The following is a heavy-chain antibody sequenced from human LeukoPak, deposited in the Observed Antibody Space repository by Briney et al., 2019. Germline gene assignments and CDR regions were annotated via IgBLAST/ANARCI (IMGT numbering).Heavy chain of an antibody. J-gene: IGHJ6*02. Sequence: GGSLRLSCAASGFTFSSYWMSWVRQAPGKGLEWVANIQQDGSEKYYVDSVKGRFTISRDNAKNSLYLQMNSLRAEDTAVYYCARVDFSGYYLYYYYYYGMDVWGQGTTVTVSS. V-gene: IGHV3-7*01. CDR2: IQQDGSEK. CDR1: GFTFSSYW. CDR3: ARVDFSGYYLYYYYYYGMDV. D-gene: IGHD3-22*01.